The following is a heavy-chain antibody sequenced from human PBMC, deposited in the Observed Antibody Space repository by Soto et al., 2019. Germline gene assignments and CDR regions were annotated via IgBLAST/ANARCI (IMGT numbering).Heavy chain of an antibody. CDR2: ISYDGSNK. V-gene: IGHV3-30-3*01. CDR3: AREGLWAVAGPSNWFDP. CDR1: GFTFSSYA. J-gene: IGHJ5*02. Sequence: GGSLRLSCAASGFTFSSYAMHWVRQAPGKGLEWVAVISYDGSNKYYADSVKGRFTISRDNSKNTLYLQMNSLRAEDTAVYYCAREGLWAVAGPSNWFDPWGQGTLVTVSS. D-gene: IGHD6-19*01.